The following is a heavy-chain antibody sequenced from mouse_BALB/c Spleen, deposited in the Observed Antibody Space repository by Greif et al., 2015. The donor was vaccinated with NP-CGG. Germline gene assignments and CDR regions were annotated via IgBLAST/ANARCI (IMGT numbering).Heavy chain of an antibody. V-gene: IGHV5-12-2*01. CDR1: GFTFSSYT. CDR2: ISNGGGST. Sequence: DVKLVESGGGLVQPGGSLKLSCAASGFTFSSYTMSWVRQTPEKRLEWVAYISNGGGSTYYPDTVKGRFTISRDNAKNTLYLQMSSLKSEDTAMYYCARLRDGNYDYAMDYWGQGTSVTVSS. J-gene: IGHJ4*01. CDR3: ARLRDGNYDYAMDY. D-gene: IGHD2-1*01.